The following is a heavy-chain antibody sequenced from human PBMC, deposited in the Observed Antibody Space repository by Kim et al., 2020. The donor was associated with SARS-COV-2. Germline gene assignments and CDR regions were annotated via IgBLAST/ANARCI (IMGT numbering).Heavy chain of an antibody. V-gene: IGHV3-11*06. CDR3: ARDPYWRQLVLSYFDY. D-gene: IGHD6-13*01. Sequence: SVKGRFTISRDNAKNALYLQMNSLGAEDTAVYYCARDPYWRQLVLSYFDYWGQGTLVTVSS. J-gene: IGHJ4*02.